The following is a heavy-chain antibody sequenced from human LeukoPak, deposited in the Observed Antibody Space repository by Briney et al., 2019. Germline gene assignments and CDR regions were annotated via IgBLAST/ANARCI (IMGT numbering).Heavy chain of an antibody. CDR3: AELGITMIGGV. V-gene: IGHV3-48*03. J-gene: IGHJ6*04. D-gene: IGHD3-10*02. CDR1: GFTFSSYE. Sequence: GGSLRLSCAASGFTFSSYEMNWFLQAPGKGLEGVSYISSSGSTIYYAASVKGRFTISRDNARNSLYLQMNSLRAEDTAVYYCAELGITMIGGVWGKGTTVTISS. CDR2: ISSSGSTI.